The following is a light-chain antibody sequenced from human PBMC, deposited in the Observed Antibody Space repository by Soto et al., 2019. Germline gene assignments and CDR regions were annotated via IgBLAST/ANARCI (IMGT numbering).Light chain of an antibody. V-gene: IGKV1-9*01. CDR3: QQLGDYPLT. Sequence: QLTQSPSSLSASVGDRVTITCRASQGIPSYFAWYQQKPGKAPKLLIYGASTLQTGVPSRFSGSGSRTDFTLTISSMKPEDFSTYYCQQLGDYPLTLGGGTKVEI. CDR1: QGIPSY. J-gene: IGKJ4*01. CDR2: GAS.